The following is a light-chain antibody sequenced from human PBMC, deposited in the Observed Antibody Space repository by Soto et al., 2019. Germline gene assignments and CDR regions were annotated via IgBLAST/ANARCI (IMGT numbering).Light chain of an antibody. CDR3: QKYNSDPRT. CDR2: DAS. J-gene: IGKJ4*01. Sequence: DLQMTQSPPSLSASVGDRVTVTCRASHDIGNSLAWYQQRPGKSPRLLIYDASTLQSGVTARFSGSGSGTDFTLVISNLRPEDVATYYCQKYNSDPRTFGGGTKVDIK. CDR1: HDIGNS. V-gene: IGKV1-27*01.